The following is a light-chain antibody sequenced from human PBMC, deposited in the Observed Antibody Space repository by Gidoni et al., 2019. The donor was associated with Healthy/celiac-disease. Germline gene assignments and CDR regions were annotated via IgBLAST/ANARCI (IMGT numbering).Light chain of an antibody. CDR3: QQRYSTPPT. CDR1: QSISSY. V-gene: IGKV1-39*01. CDR2: AAS. J-gene: IGKJ1*01. Sequence: DIQMTRSPSSLSASVGDRVTITCRASQSISSYLNWYQQKPGQAPKLLIYAASSLPSGVPSRFSGSGSGTDFTLTISSLQPEDFATYYCQQRYSTPPTFGQGTQVEIK.